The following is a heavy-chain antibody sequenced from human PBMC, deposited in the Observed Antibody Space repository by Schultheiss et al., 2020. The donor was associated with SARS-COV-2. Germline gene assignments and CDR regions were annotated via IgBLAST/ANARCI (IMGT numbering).Heavy chain of an antibody. Sequence: GESLKISCAASGFTVSSNYMNWVRQAPGKGLEWVSSISSSSSYIYYADSVKGRFTISRDNAKNSLYLQMNSLRAEDTAVYYCARDAPRVNFDYWGQGTLVTVSS. J-gene: IGHJ4*02. D-gene: IGHD3-3*01. CDR2: ISSSSSYI. CDR3: ARDAPRVNFDY. V-gene: IGHV3-21*01. CDR1: GFTVSSNY.